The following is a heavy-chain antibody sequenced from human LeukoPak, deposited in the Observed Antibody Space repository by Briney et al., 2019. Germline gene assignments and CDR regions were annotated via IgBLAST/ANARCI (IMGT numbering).Heavy chain of an antibody. CDR3: TTRRQDGW. CDR1: GLTFRDAW. CDR2: IKRKSDSGTT. Sequence: GGSLRLSCVGSGLTFRDAWMSGVREAPGKGLGGGGHIKRKSDSGTTDYAAPVESRFTTSRDDSRNTLYLQMNSLNTYDTAVYYCTTRRQDGWWGQGTLVTVS. D-gene: IGHD2-15*01. V-gene: IGHV3-15*01. J-gene: IGHJ4*02.